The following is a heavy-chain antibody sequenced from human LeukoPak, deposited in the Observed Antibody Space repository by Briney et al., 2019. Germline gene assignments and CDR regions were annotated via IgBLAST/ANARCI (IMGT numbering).Heavy chain of an antibody. J-gene: IGHJ3*02. V-gene: IGHV3-15*01. D-gene: IGHD3-22*01. Sequence: PGGSLRLSCAASGFTFSSYWMSWVRQAPGEGLEWVGRIKSNTDGGTTDYAAPVKGRFTISRDDSKNTLYLQMNSLKTEDTAVYYCTTNPYDRSGYHIWGQGTMVTVSS. CDR2: IKSNTDGGTT. CDR3: TTNPYDRSGYHI. CDR1: GFTFSSYW.